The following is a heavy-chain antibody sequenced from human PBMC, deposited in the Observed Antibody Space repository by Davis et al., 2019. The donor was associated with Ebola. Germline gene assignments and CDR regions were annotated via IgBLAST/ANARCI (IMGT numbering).Heavy chain of an antibody. J-gene: IGHJ5*02. D-gene: IGHD4-17*01. V-gene: IGHV5-51*01. CDR3: ARHGDYGDYVPHDWFDP. CDR2: IYTGDSDT. Sequence: GESLKISCKDSGNSFTNFWIGWVRQMPGKGLEWMGLIYTGDSDTRYSPSFRGQVTISADKSISTAYLQWGSLKASDTAMYYCARHGDYGDYVPHDWFDPWGQGTLVTVSS. CDR1: GNSFTNFW.